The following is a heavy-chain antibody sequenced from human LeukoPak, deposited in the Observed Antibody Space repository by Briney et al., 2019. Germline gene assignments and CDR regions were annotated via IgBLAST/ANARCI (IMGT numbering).Heavy chain of an antibody. Sequence: GGSLRLSCAASGFTFSSYGMHWVRQAPGKGLEWVAVISYDGSNKYYADSVKGRFTISRTNSKTPLNLKMTSLKPEARVVYNCPRERGWGDYLDYWGQGALVTVSS. CDR3: PRERGWGDYLDY. V-gene: IGHV3-30*03. CDR2: ISYDGSNK. J-gene: IGHJ4*02. D-gene: IGHD3-10*01. CDR1: GFTFSSYG.